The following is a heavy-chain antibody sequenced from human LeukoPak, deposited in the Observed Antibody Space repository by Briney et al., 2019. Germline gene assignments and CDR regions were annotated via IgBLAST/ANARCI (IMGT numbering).Heavy chain of an antibody. CDR3: ARAGWELGSETIDY. J-gene: IGHJ4*02. Sequence: SQTLSLTCAISGDSLSSNRAAWNWLRQSPSRGLEWLGRTYYRSKWYNDYAVSVKSRITINPDTSKNQFSLQLNSVTPEDTAVYDCARAGWELGSETIDYWGQGTLVTVSS. V-gene: IGHV6-1*01. D-gene: IGHD1-26*01. CDR1: GDSLSSNRAA. CDR2: TYYRSKWYN.